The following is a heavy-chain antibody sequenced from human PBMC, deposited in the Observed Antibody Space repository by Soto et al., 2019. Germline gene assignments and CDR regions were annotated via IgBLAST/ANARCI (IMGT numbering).Heavy chain of an antibody. V-gene: IGHV3-33*01. D-gene: IGHD3-9*01. Sequence: GGSLRLSCAASGFTFSSYGMHWVRQAPGKGLKWVAVIWYDGSNKYYADSVKGRFTISRDNSKNTLYLQMNSLRAEDTAVYYCARGAYDILTGLLYYYYGMDVWGQGTTVTVSS. CDR1: GFTFSSYG. J-gene: IGHJ6*02. CDR3: ARGAYDILTGLLYYYYGMDV. CDR2: IWYDGSNK.